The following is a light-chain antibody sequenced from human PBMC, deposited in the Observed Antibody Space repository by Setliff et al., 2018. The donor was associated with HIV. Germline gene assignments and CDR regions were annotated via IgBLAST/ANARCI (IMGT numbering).Light chain of an antibody. CDR1: NSDIGSHDY. Sequence: QSALTQPASVSGSPGQSITISCGGTNSDIGSHDYVSWYQQHPGKAPKLIIFSVTYRPSGVSDRFSGSKSGNTASLTISGLQPEDEADYYCASHRDTNTLEVFGTGTKVTLL. CDR3: ASHRDTNTLEV. V-gene: IGLV2-14*03. J-gene: IGLJ1*01. CDR2: SVT.